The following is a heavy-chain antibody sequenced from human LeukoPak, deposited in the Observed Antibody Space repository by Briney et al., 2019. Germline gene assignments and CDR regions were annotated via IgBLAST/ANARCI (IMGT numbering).Heavy chain of an antibody. V-gene: IGHV3-30*04. D-gene: IGHD5-24*01. CDR3: ARRSRDGWYFDY. Sequence: GGSLRLSCAASGFTFSNFAVHWVRQAPGKVLEWVAFISYDGSNKYYADAVKGRFTISRDNSKNTLYLQMNSLRTEDTAVYYCARRSRDGWYFDYWGQGTLVTVSS. CDR1: GFTFSNFA. J-gene: IGHJ4*02. CDR2: ISYDGSNK.